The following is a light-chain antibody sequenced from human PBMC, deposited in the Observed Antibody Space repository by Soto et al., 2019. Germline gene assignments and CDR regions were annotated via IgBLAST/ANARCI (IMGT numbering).Light chain of an antibody. Sequence: DIHMTQSPSALAASVGDSVTITCRASKSISSYLNWYQQKPGKAPQLLIYAASSLQSGVPSRFSGSVAGTDVTLTISSLQPEDFATYYCQQSYSTLGTFGQGTKVDIK. CDR2: AAS. CDR3: QQSYSTLGT. CDR1: KSISSY. V-gene: IGKV1-39*01. J-gene: IGKJ1*01.